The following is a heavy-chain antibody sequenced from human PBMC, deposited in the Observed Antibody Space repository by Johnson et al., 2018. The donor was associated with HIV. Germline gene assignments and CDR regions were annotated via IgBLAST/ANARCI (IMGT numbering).Heavy chain of an antibody. D-gene: IGHD1-1*01. V-gene: IGHV3-30-3*01. CDR2: ISYDGSNK. Sequence: VQLVESGGGVVQPGRSLRLSCVASGFTFSSYAMHWVRQAPGKGLEWVTVISYDGSNKYYADSVKGRFTISRDNSKNSLYLQMNSLTAEDPALYYCARGGVWNDFDAFDIWGQGTMVTVSS. CDR3: ARGGVWNDFDAFDI. CDR1: GFTFSSYA. J-gene: IGHJ3*02.